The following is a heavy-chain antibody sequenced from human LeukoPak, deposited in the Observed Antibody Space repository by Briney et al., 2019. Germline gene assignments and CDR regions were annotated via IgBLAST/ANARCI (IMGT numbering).Heavy chain of an antibody. CDR1: GFTFSDYY. Sequence: PGGSLRLSCAASGFTFSDYYMSWIRQAPGKGLEWVSYISGSGSTIYYADSVKGRFTISRDNAKNSLYLQMNSLRAEDTAVYYCARGNVVVTATYYFDYWGRGTLVTVSS. D-gene: IGHD2-21*02. V-gene: IGHV3-11*04. CDR2: ISGSGSTI. J-gene: IGHJ4*02. CDR3: ARGNVVVTATYYFDY.